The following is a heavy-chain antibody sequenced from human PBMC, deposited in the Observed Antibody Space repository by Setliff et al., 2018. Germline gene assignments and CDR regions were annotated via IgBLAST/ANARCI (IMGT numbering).Heavy chain of an antibody. Sequence: GASVKVSCKASGHTLATYYLHWMRQAPGQGLEWLGMTNPSGDYTGYAQRFQGRITMTSDTSTSTVYMDMSSLRSEDTAVYYCARDVFPYHYEGAFDIWGQGTMVTVSS. CDR1: GHTLATYY. J-gene: IGHJ3*02. D-gene: IGHD3-22*01. CDR3: ARDVFPYHYEGAFDI. V-gene: IGHV1-46*01. CDR2: TNPSGDYT.